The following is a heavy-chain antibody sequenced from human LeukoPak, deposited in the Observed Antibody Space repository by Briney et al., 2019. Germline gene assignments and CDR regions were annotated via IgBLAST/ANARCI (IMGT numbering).Heavy chain of an antibody. D-gene: IGHD3-10*01. J-gene: IGHJ3*01. V-gene: IGHV4-39*07. CDR2: IYYSGST. CDR3: TRSDGYGLVGI. Sequence: PSETLSLTCAVSGASISGSGYYWGWIRQPPGKGLEWIGNIYYSGSTNYNPSLKSRVTISVDTSKNQFSLKLSSVTAADTAVYYCTRSDGYGLVGIWGQGTMVTVSS. CDR1: GASISGSGYY.